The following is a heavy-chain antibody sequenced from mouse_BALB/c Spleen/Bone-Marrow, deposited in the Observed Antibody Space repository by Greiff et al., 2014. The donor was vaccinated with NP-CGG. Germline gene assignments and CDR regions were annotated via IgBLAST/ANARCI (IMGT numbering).Heavy chain of an antibody. V-gene: IGHV7-1*02. CDR2: SRNKANDYTT. J-gene: IGHJ4*01. D-gene: IGHD2-3*01. CDR1: GFTFSDFY. CDR3: ARDPRWLLAMDN. Sequence: EVNLVESGGGLVQPGGSLRLSCATSGFTFSDFYMEWVRQPPGKRLEWIAASRNKANDYTTEYSASVRGRFIVSRDTSQSILYLQMNSLRAEDTAIYYCARDPRWLLAMDNWGQGTSVTVSS.